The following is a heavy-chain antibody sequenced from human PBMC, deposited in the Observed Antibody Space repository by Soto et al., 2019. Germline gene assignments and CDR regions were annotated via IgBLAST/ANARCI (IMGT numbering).Heavy chain of an antibody. J-gene: IGHJ5*02. CDR2: IYYSGST. V-gene: IGHV4-59*01. Sequence: QVQLQESGPGLVKPSETLSLTCTVSGGSISSYYWSWIRQPPGKGLEWIGYIYYSGSTNYNPSLKSRVTISVDTSKNRFSLKLSSVTAADTAVYYCARVSSYYDYVWGSYRPNWFDPWGQGTLVTVSS. D-gene: IGHD3-16*02. CDR3: ARVSSYYDYVWGSYRPNWFDP. CDR1: GGSISSYY.